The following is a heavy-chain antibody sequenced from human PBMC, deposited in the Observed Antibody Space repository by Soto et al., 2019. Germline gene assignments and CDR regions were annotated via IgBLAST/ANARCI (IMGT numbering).Heavy chain of an antibody. J-gene: IGHJ4*02. V-gene: IGHV4-39*01. CDR3: ARHDLSLQRDFDY. CDR2: SYYSGST. CDR1: GGSISSSSYY. D-gene: IGHD4-4*01. Sequence: QLQLQESGPGLVKPSETLSLTCTVSGGSISSSSYYWGWIRQPPGKGLEWIGSSYYSGSTYYNPSLKSRVTISVDTSKNQFALKLSSVTAADTAVYYCARHDLSLQRDFDYWGQGTLVTVSS.